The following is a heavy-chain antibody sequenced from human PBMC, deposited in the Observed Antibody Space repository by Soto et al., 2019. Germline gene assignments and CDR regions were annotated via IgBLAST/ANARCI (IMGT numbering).Heavy chain of an antibody. V-gene: IGHV3-7*03. Sequence: GGSLRLSCAASGFTFSSYWMSWVRQAPGKGLEWVANIKQDGSEKYYVDSVKGRFTISRDNAKNSLYLQMNSLRAEGTAVYYWARVLYYYDSSGYPADGGQGTLVTVSS. D-gene: IGHD3-22*01. J-gene: IGHJ4*02. CDR3: ARVLYYYDSSGYPAD. CDR1: GFTFSSYW. CDR2: IKQDGSEK.